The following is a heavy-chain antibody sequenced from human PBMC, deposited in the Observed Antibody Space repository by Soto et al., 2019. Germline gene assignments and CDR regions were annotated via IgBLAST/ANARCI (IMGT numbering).Heavy chain of an antibody. V-gene: IGHV5-51*01. Sequence: GGSLKISWKGSGYSFTTYWIGWGRPMPGKGLEWMGIIYPGDSDTRYSPSFQGQVTISADRSISTAYLQWYGLKASDSAIYYCARHRSSSLRYGMDVWGQGTKVTVSS. CDR3: ARHRSSSLRYGMDV. CDR1: GYSFTTYW. CDR2: IYPGDSDT. D-gene: IGHD6-6*01. J-gene: IGHJ6*02.